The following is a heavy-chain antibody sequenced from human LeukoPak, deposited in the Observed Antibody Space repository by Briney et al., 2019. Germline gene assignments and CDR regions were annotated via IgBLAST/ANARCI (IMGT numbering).Heavy chain of an antibody. CDR2: IKSKTDGGTT. CDR3: ATEYQGSFDY. Sequence: GGSLRLSRAASGFTFSNAWMSWVRQAPGKGLEWVGRIKSKTDGGTTDYAAPVKGRFTISRDGSKNTVYLQMNSLKTEDTAVYYCATEYQGSFDYWGQGALVTVSS. CDR1: GFTFSNAW. V-gene: IGHV3-15*01. D-gene: IGHD3-10*01. J-gene: IGHJ4*02.